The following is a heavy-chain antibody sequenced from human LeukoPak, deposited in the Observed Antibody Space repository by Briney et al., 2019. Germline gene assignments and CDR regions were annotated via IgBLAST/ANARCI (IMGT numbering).Heavy chain of an antibody. D-gene: IGHD3-22*01. J-gene: IGHJ4*02. Sequence: ASVKVSFTASGYTFTGYYMHWVRQAPGQGLEWMGWINPNSGGTNYSQKFQGRVTMTRDTSISTAYMELSRLRSDATAVYYSAKDLPYYYGSSGYHTEPNPWWGQGTLVTVSS. CDR1: GYTFTGYY. V-gene: IGHV1-2*02. CDR3: AKDLPYYYGSSGYHTEPNPW. CDR2: INPNSGGT.